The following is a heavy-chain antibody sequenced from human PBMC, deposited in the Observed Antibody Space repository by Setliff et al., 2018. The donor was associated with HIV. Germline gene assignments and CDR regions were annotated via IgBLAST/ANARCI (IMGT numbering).Heavy chain of an antibody. J-gene: IGHJ4*02. CDR2: IYYSGSI. CDR1: GGSISSTTYY. Sequence: SETLSLTCTVSGGSISSTTYYWGWIRQPPGKGLEWIGYIYYSGSIKYNPSLKSRVTISVDTSKNQFSLRLTSVTAADTAVYYCVRVDYGDYDFDYWGQGTLVTVSS. CDR3: VRVDYGDYDFDY. D-gene: IGHD2-21*02. V-gene: IGHV4-61*05.